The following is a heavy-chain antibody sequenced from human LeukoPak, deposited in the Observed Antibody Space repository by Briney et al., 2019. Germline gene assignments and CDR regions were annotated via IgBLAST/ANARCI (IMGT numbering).Heavy chain of an antibody. CDR2: VYRSGST. V-gene: IGHV4-38-2*02. J-gene: IGHJ4*02. Sequence: SETLSLSCVVSGYPISSGYHWGWIRQPPGEGLEWIGSVYRSGSTYYNPTLKSRVTISVDTSKNQISLKVRSVTAADTAVYYCARENWVFDYWGQGILVTVSS. D-gene: IGHD7-27*01. CDR1: GYPISSGYH. CDR3: ARENWVFDY.